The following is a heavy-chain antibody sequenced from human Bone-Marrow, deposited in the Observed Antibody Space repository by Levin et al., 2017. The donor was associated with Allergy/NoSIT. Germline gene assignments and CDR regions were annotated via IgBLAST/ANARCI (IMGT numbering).Heavy chain of an antibody. Sequence: GESLKISCAVSGFKFSNYAMHWIRQAPGKGLEWVALISYDGNHRYYTDSVKGRFTISRDDSKNTLYLQMNSLRGNDTALYYCARDAVLVAGMYYFDYWGQGALVTVSS. CDR3: ARDAVLVAGMYYFDY. J-gene: IGHJ4*02. D-gene: IGHD6-19*01. V-gene: IGHV3-30-3*01. CDR2: ISYDGNHR. CDR1: GFKFSNYA.